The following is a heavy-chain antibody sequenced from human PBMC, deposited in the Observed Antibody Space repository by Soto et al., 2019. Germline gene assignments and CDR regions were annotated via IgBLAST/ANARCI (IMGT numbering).Heavy chain of an antibody. Sequence: EVQLVESGGGLVQPGGSLRLCCAASGFTFSNYWMSWVRQAPGKGLEWVANIKQDGNEKYYVDSVEGRFTISRENGKNSTCLQMNSLRVEDSAVYYCARSPTNYFGSGSRKYYFDNWGQGTMVIFSS. CDR3: ARSPTNYFGSGSRKYYFDN. CDR1: GFTFSNYW. CDR2: IKQDGNEK. V-gene: IGHV3-7*01. D-gene: IGHD3-10*01. J-gene: IGHJ4*02.